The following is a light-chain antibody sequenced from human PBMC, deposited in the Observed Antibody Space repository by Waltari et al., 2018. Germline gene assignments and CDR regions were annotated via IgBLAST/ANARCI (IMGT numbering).Light chain of an antibody. CDR2: RNN. J-gene: IGLJ3*02. CDR1: SSNIGSNF. CDR3: AAWDDSLSGWV. Sequence: QSVLTPPPSASETPGQRVTIPCSGSSSNIGSNFVYLYQQPPGTAPKLLLYRNNQRPSGFPDRFSVSTSGTSASLAISGLRSEDEADYYCAAWDDSLSGWVFGGGTKLTVL. V-gene: IGLV1-47*01.